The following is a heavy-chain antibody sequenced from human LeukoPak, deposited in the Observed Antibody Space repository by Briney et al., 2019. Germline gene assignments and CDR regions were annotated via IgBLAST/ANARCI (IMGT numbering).Heavy chain of an antibody. CDR3: ARTNGIAVAGFDY. Sequence: SQTLSLTCTVSGGSISSGGYYWSWVRQHPGKGLEWIGYIYYSGSTYYNPSLKSRVTISVDTSKNQFSLKLSSVTAADTAVYYCARTNGIAVAGFDYWGQGTLVTVSS. D-gene: IGHD6-19*01. CDR1: GGSISSGGYY. CDR2: IYYSGST. V-gene: IGHV4-31*03. J-gene: IGHJ4*02.